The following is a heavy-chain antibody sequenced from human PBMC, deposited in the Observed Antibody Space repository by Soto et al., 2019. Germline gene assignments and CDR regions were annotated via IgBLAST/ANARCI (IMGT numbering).Heavy chain of an antibody. CDR2: IDWDDDK. Sequence: SGPTLVNPTQALTLTCTVSGFSLSTSGMRVSWIRQPPGKALEWLARIDWDDDKFYSTSLKTRLTISKDTSKNQVVLTMTNMDPVDTATYYCARMNGYSYGPSWFDPWGQGTLVTVSS. CDR3: ARMNGYSYGPSWFDP. D-gene: IGHD5-18*01. V-gene: IGHV2-70*04. CDR1: GFSLSTSGMR. J-gene: IGHJ5*02.